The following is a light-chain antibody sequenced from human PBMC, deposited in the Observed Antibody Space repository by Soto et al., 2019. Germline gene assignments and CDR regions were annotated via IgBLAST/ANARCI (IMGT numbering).Light chain of an antibody. V-gene: IGKV3-20*01. CDR2: GAS. Sequence: EIVLTQSPGTLSLSPGESATLSCRASQSVSSSYLAWYQQKPGQPPRLLMYGASTRAKGFPDRFSGSGSGTDFTLTIRRVEPEDFAIYYCQQYSTWPPKYTFGQGTKLEIK. CDR1: QSVSSSY. CDR3: QQYSTWPPKYT. J-gene: IGKJ2*01.